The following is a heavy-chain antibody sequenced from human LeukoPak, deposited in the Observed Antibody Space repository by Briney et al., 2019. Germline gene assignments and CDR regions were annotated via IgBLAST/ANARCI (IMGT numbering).Heavy chain of an antibody. CDR3: AKGKLDSSGYYYDY. CDR1: GFTVSSNY. J-gene: IGHJ4*02. D-gene: IGHD3-22*01. Sequence: GGSLRLSCAASGFTVSSNYMSWVRQAPGKGLEWVSVIYSAGSTYYADSVKGRFTISSDNSKNTLYLQMNSLRAEDTAVYYCAKGKLDSSGYYYDYWGQGTLVTVSS. CDR2: IYSAGST. V-gene: IGHV3-66*01.